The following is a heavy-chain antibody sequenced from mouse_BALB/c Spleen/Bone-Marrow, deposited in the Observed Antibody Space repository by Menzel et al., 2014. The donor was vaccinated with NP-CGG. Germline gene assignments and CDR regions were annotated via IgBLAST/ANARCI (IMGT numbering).Heavy chain of an antibody. CDR3: ARDIGRLLFDY. Sequence: EVHLVESGGGLVQPGGSLRLSCATSGFTFTDYYMSWVRQPPGKALEWLGFIRNKANGYTTEYSASVKGRFTISRDNSQSILYLQMNTLRAEDSATYYCARDIGRLLFDYWGQGTTLIVSS. V-gene: IGHV7-3*02. CDR2: IRNKANGYTT. J-gene: IGHJ2*01. D-gene: IGHD1-2*01. CDR1: GFTFTDYY.